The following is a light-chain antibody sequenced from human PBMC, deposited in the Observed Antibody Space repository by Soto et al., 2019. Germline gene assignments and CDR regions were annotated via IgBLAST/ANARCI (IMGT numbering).Light chain of an antibody. CDR1: SSDVGGYNY. V-gene: IGLV2-14*01. Sequence: QSVLTQPASVSGSPGQSITISCTGTSSDVGGYNYVSWYQQHPGKAPKLMIYDVSNRPSGVSNRFSGSKSGNTAFLTISGLQAEDEADYYCSSYTSTNTLAVFGGGTKFTVL. CDR2: DVS. J-gene: IGLJ2*01. CDR3: SSYTSTNTLAV.